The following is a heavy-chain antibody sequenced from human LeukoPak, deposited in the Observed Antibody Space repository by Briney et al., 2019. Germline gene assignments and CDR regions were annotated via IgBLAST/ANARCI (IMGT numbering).Heavy chain of an antibody. CDR1: GFTFNDSY. J-gene: IGHJ5*01. Sequence: PGVSLRLSCAASGFTFNDSYMRWLRQATGEGVDWVTCISSSSHTIYYAESVRGRFTIPRDNAKNSIYLQLNSLRREYTAVYYCAKTGRNNYFDSWGQGTLVTVSS. CDR3: AKTGRNNYFDS. CDR2: ISSSSHTI. V-gene: IGHV3-11*01.